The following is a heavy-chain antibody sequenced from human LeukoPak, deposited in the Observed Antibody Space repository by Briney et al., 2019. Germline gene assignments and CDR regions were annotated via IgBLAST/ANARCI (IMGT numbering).Heavy chain of an antibody. CDR2: MNPNSGNT. J-gene: IGHJ3*02. D-gene: IGHD4-11*01. CDR3: ARDHDYSKTIRFSVFDI. Sequence: GASVTVSCKASGYTFTSYDINWVRQATGQGLEWMGWMNPNSGNTGYAQKFQGRVTITRNTSISTAYMELSSLKSEDTAVYYCARDHDYSKTIRFSVFDIWGQGTMVTVSS. CDR1: GYTFTSYD. V-gene: IGHV1-8*03.